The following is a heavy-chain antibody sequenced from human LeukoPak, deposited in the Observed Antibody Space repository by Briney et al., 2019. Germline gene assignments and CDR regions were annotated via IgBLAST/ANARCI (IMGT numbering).Heavy chain of an antibody. Sequence: PSETPSLTCAVYGGSFSGYYWSWIRQPPGKGLEWIGEINHSGSTNYNPSLKSRVTISVDTSKNQFSLKLTSVTAADTAIYYCARPGGGPIRWGQGTLVTVSS. V-gene: IGHV4-34*01. D-gene: IGHD2-15*01. J-gene: IGHJ4*02. CDR3: ARPGGGPIR. CDR2: INHSGST. CDR1: GGSFSGYY.